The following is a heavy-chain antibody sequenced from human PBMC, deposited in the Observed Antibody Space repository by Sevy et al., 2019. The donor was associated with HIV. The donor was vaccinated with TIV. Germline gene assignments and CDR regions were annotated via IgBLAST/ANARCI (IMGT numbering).Heavy chain of an antibody. CDR3: AKDVVYSYGYIGSCYFDC. J-gene: IGHJ4*02. V-gene: IGHV3-23*01. D-gene: IGHD5-18*01. CDR1: GFTFSNHA. CDR2: ISGSGAST. Sequence: GGSLRLSCAASGFTFSNHAMSWVRQAPGKGLEWVAVISGSGASTYNADSVKGRFTISRDNSKNTLYLQMNSLRAEDTAVYYCAKDVVYSYGYIGSCYFDCWGQGTLVTVSS.